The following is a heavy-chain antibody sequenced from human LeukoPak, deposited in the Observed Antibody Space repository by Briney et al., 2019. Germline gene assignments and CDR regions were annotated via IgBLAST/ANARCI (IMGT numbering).Heavy chain of an antibody. CDR1: GGSFSGYY. D-gene: IGHD3-22*01. V-gene: IGHV4-34*01. CDR3: ARDSTYYYESSAYYLYFDC. J-gene: IGHJ4*02. Sequence: SETLSLTCAVYGGSFSGYYWSWIRQPPGKGLEWIGEVNHSGSTNYNPSLKSRVTISVDTSKNQFSLKLSSVTAADTDVYYCARDSTYYYESSAYYLYFDCWGQGTLVTVSS. CDR2: VNHSGST.